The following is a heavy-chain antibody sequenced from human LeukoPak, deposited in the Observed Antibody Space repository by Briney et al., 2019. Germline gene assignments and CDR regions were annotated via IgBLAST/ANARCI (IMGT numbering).Heavy chain of an antibody. CDR2: IYHSGST. V-gene: IGHV4-30-2*01. D-gene: IGHD2-2*01. CDR1: GGSISSGGYS. CDR3: ASMHYYYGMDV. Sequence: PSETLSLTCAVSGGSISSGGYSWSWIRQPPGKGLESIGYIYHSGSTYYNPSLKSRVTISVDRSKNQFSLKLSSVTAADTAVYYCASMHYYYGMDVWGQGTTVTVSS. J-gene: IGHJ6*02.